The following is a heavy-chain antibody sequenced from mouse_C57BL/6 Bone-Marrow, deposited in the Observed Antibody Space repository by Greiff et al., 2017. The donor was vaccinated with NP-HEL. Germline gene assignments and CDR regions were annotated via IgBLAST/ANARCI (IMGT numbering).Heavy chain of an antibody. CDR2: IYPGGGYT. D-gene: IGHD1-1*02. J-gene: IGHJ2*01. V-gene: IGHV1-63*01. CDR3: ARSGSTTYFDY. Sequence: QVQLQQSGAELVRPGTSVKMSCKASGYTFTNYWIGWAKQRPGHGLEWIGDIYPGGGYTNYNEKFKGKATLTADKSSSTAYMQCSSLTSEDAAIYYCARSGSTTYFDYWGQGTTLTVSS. CDR1: GYTFTNYW.